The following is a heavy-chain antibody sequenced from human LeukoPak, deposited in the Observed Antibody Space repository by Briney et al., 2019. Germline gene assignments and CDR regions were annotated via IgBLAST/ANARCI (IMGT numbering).Heavy chain of an antibody. Sequence: GSLRLSCPASGFTFSSYAMSWVRQAPGKGLEWVSAIIGSGGSTYYADSVKGRFTISRDNSKNTLYLQMNSLRAEDTAVYYCAKSHSSKGYCSDGNCYSDYWGQGTLVTVSS. D-gene: IGHD2-15*01. CDR1: GFTFSSYA. CDR3: AKSHSSKGYCSDGNCYSDY. V-gene: IGHV3-23*01. CDR2: IIGSGGST. J-gene: IGHJ4*02.